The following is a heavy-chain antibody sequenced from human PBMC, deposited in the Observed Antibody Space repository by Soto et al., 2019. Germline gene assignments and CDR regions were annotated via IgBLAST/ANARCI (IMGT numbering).Heavy chain of an antibody. CDR3: ARVGQYYFEY. V-gene: IGHV4-59*01. CDR2: IYYTGGT. Sequence: PSETLSLTCTVSGGSISSYYWSWIRQPPGKGLEYIGYIYYTGGTNYNPSLKSRVTMSIDMSKNQFSLKLSSVTAADTAVYYCARVGQYYFEYWGQGTLVTVSS. J-gene: IGHJ4*02. CDR1: GGSISSYY.